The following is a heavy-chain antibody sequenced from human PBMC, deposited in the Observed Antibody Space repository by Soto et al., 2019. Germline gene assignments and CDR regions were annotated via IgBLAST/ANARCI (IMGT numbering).Heavy chain of an antibody. CDR1: GFTFSSYA. Sequence: QVQLVESGGGVVQPGRSLRLSCAASGFTFSSYAMHWVRQAPGKGLEWVAVISYDGSNKYYADSVKGRFTISRDNSKNTLYLQVNSLRAEDTAVYYCARDRNDYGDYEPAYWGQGTLVTVSS. CDR3: ARDRNDYGDYEPAY. CDR2: ISYDGSNK. V-gene: IGHV3-30-3*01. D-gene: IGHD4-17*01. J-gene: IGHJ4*02.